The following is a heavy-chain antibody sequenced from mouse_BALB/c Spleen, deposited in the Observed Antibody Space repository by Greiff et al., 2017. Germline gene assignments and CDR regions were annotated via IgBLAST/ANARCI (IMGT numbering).Heavy chain of an antibody. CDR2: ISSGSSTI. D-gene: IGHD1-2*01. CDR1: GFTFSSFG. V-gene: IGHV5-17*02. Sequence: EVKLMESGGGLVQPGGSRKLSCAASGFTFSSFGMHWVRQAPEKGLEWVAYISSGSSTIYYADTVKGRFTISRDNPKNTLFLQMTSLRSEDTAMYYCARGFTTATSFAYWGQGTLVTVSA. J-gene: IGHJ3*01. CDR3: ARGFTTATSFAY.